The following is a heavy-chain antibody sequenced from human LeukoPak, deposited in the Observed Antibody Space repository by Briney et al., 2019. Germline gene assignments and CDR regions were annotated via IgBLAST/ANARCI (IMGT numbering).Heavy chain of an antibody. V-gene: IGHV3-30*18. CDR2: ISYDGSNN. CDR1: GFTFSSYG. J-gene: IGHJ4*02. CDR3: VKDLGRYRNNCFDY. D-gene: IGHD1-26*01. Sequence: GGSLRLSCAASGFTFSSYGMHWVRQAPGKGLEWVAVISYDGSNNYYADSVKGRFTISRDDSKNTLHLQMNSLRAEDTAVYYCVKDLGRYRNNCFDYWGQGTLVTVSS.